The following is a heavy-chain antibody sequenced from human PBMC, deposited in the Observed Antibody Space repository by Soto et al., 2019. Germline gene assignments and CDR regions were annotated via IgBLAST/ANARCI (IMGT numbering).Heavy chain of an antibody. J-gene: IGHJ6*02. CDR3: AKDRGWLAERYYYGMDV. D-gene: IGHD6-19*01. CDR1: GFTFSSYG. V-gene: IGHV3-30*18. Sequence: GGSLRLSCAASGFTFSSYGMHWVRQAPGKGLEWVAVISYDGSNKYYADSVKGRFTISRDNSKNTLYLQMNSLRAEDTAVYFCAKDRGWLAERYYYGMDVWGQGTTVTVSS. CDR2: ISYDGSNK.